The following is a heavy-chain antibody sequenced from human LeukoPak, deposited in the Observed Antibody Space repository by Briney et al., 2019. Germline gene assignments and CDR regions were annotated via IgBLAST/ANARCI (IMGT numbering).Heavy chain of an antibody. Sequence: GGSLRLSCAASGFTFSSYEMNWVRQAPGNGLEWVSYISSSGSTIYYADSVKGRFTISRDNAKNSLYLQMNSLRAEDTAVYYCAANDGYLFDYWGQGTLVTVSS. CDR1: GFTFSSYE. J-gene: IGHJ4*02. CDR2: ISSSGSTI. CDR3: AANDGYLFDY. V-gene: IGHV3-48*03. D-gene: IGHD5-24*01.